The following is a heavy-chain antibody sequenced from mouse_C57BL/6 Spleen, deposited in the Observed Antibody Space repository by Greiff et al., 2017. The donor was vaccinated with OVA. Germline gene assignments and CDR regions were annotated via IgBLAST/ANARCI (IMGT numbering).Heavy chain of an antibody. CDR1: GYTFTSYW. V-gene: IGHV1-61*01. CDR3: ARDDSGYGAY. Sequence: QVQLQQPGAELVRPGSSVKLSCKASGYTFTSYWMDWVKQRPGQGLEWIGNIYPSDSETHYNQKFKDKATLTVDKSSSTAYMQLSSLTSEGSAVYYWARDDSGYGAYWGQGTLVTVSA. J-gene: IGHJ3*01. CDR2: IYPSDSET. D-gene: IGHD3-2*02.